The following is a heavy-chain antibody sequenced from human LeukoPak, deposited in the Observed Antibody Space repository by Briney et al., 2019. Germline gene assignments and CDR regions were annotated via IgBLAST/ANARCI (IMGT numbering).Heavy chain of an antibody. J-gene: IGHJ6*02. V-gene: IGHV1-18*01. CDR3: ARDGPLLRYFDWLPVDYYYGMDV. Sequence: AAVTVSCKSSGYSFTIYGIGWVRQPPGQGLEWMGWISAYNGNSNYAQKLQGRVTMTTDTSTSTAYMELRSLRSDDTAVYYCARDGPLLRYFDWLPVDYYYGMDVWGQGTTVTVSS. CDR1: GYSFTIYG. D-gene: IGHD3-9*01. CDR2: ISAYNGNS.